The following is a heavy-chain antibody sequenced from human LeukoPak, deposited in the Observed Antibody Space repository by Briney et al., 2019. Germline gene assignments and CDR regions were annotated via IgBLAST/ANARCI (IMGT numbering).Heavy chain of an antibody. CDR3: AKDDYYYYYMDV. V-gene: IGHV3-7*03. Sequence: GGSLRLSCAASGFTFGSYWMSWVRQAPGKGLEWVANIKQDGSEKYYVDSVKGRFTISRDNAKNSLYLQMNSLRAEDTALYYCAKDDYYYYYMDVWGKGTTVTISS. CDR1: GFTFGSYW. J-gene: IGHJ6*03. CDR2: IKQDGSEK.